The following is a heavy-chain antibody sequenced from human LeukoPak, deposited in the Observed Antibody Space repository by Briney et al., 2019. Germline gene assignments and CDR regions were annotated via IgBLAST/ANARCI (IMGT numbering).Heavy chain of an antibody. V-gene: IGHV1-69*13. CDR2: IIPIFGTA. CDR3: ARGRFLEWLLYHPTFDY. D-gene: IGHD3-3*01. CDR1: GGTFSSYA. Sequence: SVKVSCKASGGTFSSYASSWVRQAPGQGLGWMGGIIPIFGTANYAQKFQGRVTITADESTRTAYMELSSLRSEDTAVHYCARGRFLEWLLYHPTFDYWGQGTLVTVSS. J-gene: IGHJ4*02.